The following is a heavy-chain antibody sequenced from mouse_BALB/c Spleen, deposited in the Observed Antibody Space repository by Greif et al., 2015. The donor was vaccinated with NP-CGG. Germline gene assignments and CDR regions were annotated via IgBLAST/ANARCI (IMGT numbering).Heavy chain of an antibody. J-gene: IGHJ2*01. CDR1: GFTFSSYA. D-gene: IGHD3-3*01. Sequence: EVMLVESGGGLVKPGGSLKLSCAASGFTFSSYAMSWVRQTPEKRLEWVATISSGGSYTYYPDSVKGRFTISRDNAKNTLYLQMSRLRSEDTAMYYCARQGNFDYWGQGTTLTVSS. CDR2: ISSGGSYT. CDR3: ARQGNFDY. V-gene: IGHV5-9-1*01.